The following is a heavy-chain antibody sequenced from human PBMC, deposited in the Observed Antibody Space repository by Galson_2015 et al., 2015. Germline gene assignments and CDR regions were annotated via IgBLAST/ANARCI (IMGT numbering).Heavy chain of an antibody. CDR1: EFTFNSYW. Sequence: SLRLSCAASEFTFNSYWMHWVRQAPGTGLVWVSRINSDGSSTTYADSVEGQFTVSRDTAKDTLYLQMNSLRAEDTAVYYCARVVRYCSGGGCYSSEAFDIWGQGTMVSVSS. J-gene: IGHJ3*02. V-gene: IGHV3-74*01. CDR3: ARVVRYCSGGGCYSSEAFDI. D-gene: IGHD2-15*01. CDR2: INSDGSST.